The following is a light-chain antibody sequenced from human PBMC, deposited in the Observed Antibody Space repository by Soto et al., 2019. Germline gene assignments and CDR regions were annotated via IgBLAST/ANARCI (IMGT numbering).Light chain of an antibody. Sequence: ETVLTQSPGTLYLSPGERATLSCRANETVNNNFLAWYGQKPGQAPRLLIHGPSRRASGIPDRFSGSGSGKEFPLTRSRRELEDFAVYYWQQYGNFPFTVGAGTSVQIK. CDR1: ETVNNNF. J-gene: IGKJ4*01. CDR3: QQYGNFPFT. CDR2: GPS. V-gene: IGKV3-20*01.